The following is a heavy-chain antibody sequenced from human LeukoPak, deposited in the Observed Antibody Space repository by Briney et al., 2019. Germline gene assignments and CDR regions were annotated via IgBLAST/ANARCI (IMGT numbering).Heavy chain of an antibody. Sequence: ASVKVSCKPSGGTFSNYAISWVRQAPGQGLEWMGGIIPIFGTTNYAQKFQGRVTITTDESTITACMELSSLRSEDTAVYYCASTIFGPRRGYYYYYYMDVWGKGTTVTVSS. CDR3: ASTIFGPRRGYYYYYYMDV. J-gene: IGHJ6*03. D-gene: IGHD3-3*01. CDR1: GGTFSNYA. V-gene: IGHV1-69*05. CDR2: IIPIFGTT.